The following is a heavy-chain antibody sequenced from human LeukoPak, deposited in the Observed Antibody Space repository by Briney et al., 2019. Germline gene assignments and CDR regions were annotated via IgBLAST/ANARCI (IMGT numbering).Heavy chain of an antibody. V-gene: IGHV1-8*01. CDR1: GYTFTSYD. CDR2: MNPNSGNT. J-gene: IGHJ4*02. Sequence: ASVKVSCKASGYTFTSYDINWVRQATGQGLEWMGWMNPNSGNTGYAQKFQGRVTMTRNTSISTAYMELSSLRPEDTAVYYCARGRHYYGSGSYSLYYFDYWGQGTLVTVSS. D-gene: IGHD3-10*01. CDR3: ARGRHYYGSGSYSLYYFDY.